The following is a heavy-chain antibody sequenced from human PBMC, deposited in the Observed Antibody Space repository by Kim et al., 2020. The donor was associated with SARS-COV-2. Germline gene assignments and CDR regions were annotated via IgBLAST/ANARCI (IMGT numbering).Heavy chain of an antibody. CDR1: GFTFSSYW. CDR2: TKEAGSVK. CDR3: ERGLGLRY. Sequence: GGSLRLSCAASGFTFSSYWMSWVRQAPGKGLEWVANTKEAGSVKYYVDSVMGRLIISRDNAKNSLYMQMSSLTAGDTAVYYCERGLGLRYWGQGTLLTV. D-gene: IGHD3-22*01. V-gene: IGHV3-7*04. J-gene: IGHJ4*02.